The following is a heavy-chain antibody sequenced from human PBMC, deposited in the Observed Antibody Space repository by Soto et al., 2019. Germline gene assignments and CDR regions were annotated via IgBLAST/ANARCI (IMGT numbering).Heavy chain of an antibody. J-gene: IGHJ4*02. Sequence: RRLSCAAPGFTFNTYGMHWVRQAPGKGLEWVAVISYDAKSKLYVDSVRGRFTISRDNSKNTLFLQMDSLRPEDTALYYCARGLLAAGPFDSWGQGTLVTVSS. CDR2: ISYDAKSK. CDR1: GFTFNTYG. D-gene: IGHD2-8*02. CDR3: ARGLLAAGPFDS. V-gene: IGHV3-30*03.